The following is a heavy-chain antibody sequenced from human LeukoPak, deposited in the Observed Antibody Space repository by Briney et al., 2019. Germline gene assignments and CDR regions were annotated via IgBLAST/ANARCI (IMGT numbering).Heavy chain of an antibody. D-gene: IGHD3-9*01. J-gene: IGHJ4*02. CDR2: INPSGGST. Sequence: ASVKVSCKASGYTFTSYYMHWVRQAPGQGLEWMGIINPSGGSTSYAQKFQGRVTMTRDTSTSTVYMELSSLRSEDTAVYYCARDSARYFDWLLYLNVENYFDYWGQGTLVTVSS. CDR1: GYTFTSYY. V-gene: IGHV1-46*01. CDR3: ARDSARYFDWLLYLNVENYFDY.